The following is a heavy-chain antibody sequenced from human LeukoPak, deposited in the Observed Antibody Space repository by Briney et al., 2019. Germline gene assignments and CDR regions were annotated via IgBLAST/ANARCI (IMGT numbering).Heavy chain of an antibody. CDR2: ISWNSGSI. V-gene: IGHV3-9*01. CDR1: GFTFSSYA. Sequence: GGSLRLSCAASGFTFSSYAMSWVRQAPGKGLEWVSGISWNSGSIGYADSVKGRFTISRDNAKNSLYLQMNSLRAEDTALYYCAKHTIWGQGTLVTVSS. CDR3: AKHTI. J-gene: IGHJ4*02.